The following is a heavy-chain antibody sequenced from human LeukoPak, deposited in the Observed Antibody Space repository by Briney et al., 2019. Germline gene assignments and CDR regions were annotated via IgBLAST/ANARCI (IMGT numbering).Heavy chain of an antibody. V-gene: IGHV3-30*03. D-gene: IGHD1-1*01. CDR3: AREQPYYYGMDV. CDR1: GFTFSSYG. CDR2: ISYDGTNK. J-gene: IGHJ6*02. Sequence: GGSLRLSCAASGFTFSSYGMHWVRQAPGKGLEWVAVISYDGTNKYYADSVKSRFTISRDNSKNSLSLQMNSLRAEDTALYYCAREQPYYYGMDVWGQGTTVTVSS.